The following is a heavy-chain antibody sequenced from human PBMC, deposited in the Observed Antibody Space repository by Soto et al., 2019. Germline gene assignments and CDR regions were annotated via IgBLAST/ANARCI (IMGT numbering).Heavy chain of an antibody. D-gene: IGHD2-2*01. V-gene: IGHV3-7*01. Sequence: GGSLRLSCAASGFTFSSYWMSWVRQAPGKGLEWVANIKQDGSEKYYVDSVKGRFTISRDNAKNSLYLQMNSLRAEDTAVYYCARDKGYCSSTSCYLGGAFDIWGQGTMVTVSS. J-gene: IGHJ3*02. CDR3: ARDKGYCSSTSCYLGGAFDI. CDR1: GFTFSSYW. CDR2: IKQDGSEK.